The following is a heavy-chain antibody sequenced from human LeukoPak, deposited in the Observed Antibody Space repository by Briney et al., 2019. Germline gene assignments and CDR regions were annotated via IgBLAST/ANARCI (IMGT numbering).Heavy chain of an antibody. D-gene: IGHD3-10*01. J-gene: IGHJ5*02. CDR3: ARTTLIGRGVVLTNWFDP. Sequence: KPSETLSLTCTVSGGSISSYYWSWIRQPPGKGLEWIGYIYYSGSTNYNPSLKSRVTISVDTSKNQFSLKLSSVTAADTAVYYCARTTLIGRGVVLTNWFDPWGQGTLVTVSS. CDR2: IYYSGST. V-gene: IGHV4-59*01. CDR1: GGSISSYY.